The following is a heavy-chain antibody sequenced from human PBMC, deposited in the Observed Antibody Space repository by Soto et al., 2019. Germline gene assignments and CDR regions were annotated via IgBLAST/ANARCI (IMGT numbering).Heavy chain of an antibody. D-gene: IGHD2-21*02. Sequence: GGSLRLSCAASGFTFSGSAMHWVRQASGKGLEWVGRIRSKANSYATAYAASVKGRFTISRDDSKNTAYLQMNSLKTEDTAVYCCTTWISVVTPRRLAFDIWGQGTMVTVSS. CDR1: GFTFSGSA. J-gene: IGHJ3*02. V-gene: IGHV3-73*01. CDR2: IRSKANSYAT. CDR3: TTWISVVTPRRLAFDI.